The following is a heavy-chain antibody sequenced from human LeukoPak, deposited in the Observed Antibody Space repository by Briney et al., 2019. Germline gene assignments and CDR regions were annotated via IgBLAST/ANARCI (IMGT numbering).Heavy chain of an antibody. CDR1: GGSFSGYY. Sequence: SETLSLTCAVYGGSFSGYYWSWIRQPPGKGLEWIGEINHSGSTNYNRSLKSRVTISVDTSKNQFSLKLSSVTAADTAVYYCARVFRGVYYYGMDVWGQGTTVTVSS. J-gene: IGHJ6*02. D-gene: IGHD2-8*01. CDR2: INHSGST. CDR3: ARVFRGVYYYGMDV. V-gene: IGHV4-34*01.